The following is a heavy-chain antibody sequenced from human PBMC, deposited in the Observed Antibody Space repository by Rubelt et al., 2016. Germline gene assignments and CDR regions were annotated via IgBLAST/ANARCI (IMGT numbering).Heavy chain of an antibody. Sequence: ISSYYWSWIRQPPGKGLEWIGYIYYSGSTNYNPSLKSRVTISVDTSKNQFSLKLSSVTAADTAVYYCARKAAAGLVYWGQGTLVTVSS. J-gene: IGHJ4*02. V-gene: IGHV4-59*12. CDR3: ARKAAAGLVY. D-gene: IGHD6-13*01. CDR2: IYYSGST. CDR1: ISSYY.